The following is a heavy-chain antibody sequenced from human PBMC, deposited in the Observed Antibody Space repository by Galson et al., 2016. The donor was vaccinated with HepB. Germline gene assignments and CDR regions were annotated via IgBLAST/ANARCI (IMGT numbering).Heavy chain of an antibody. J-gene: IGHJ4*02. V-gene: IGHV4-39*07. D-gene: IGHD4-17*01. CDR3: ARFYGVLGYFDY. CDR2: FYYSGTTSGTT. Sequence: SETLSLTCTVSGAPISSSSKYWGWIRQSPGKGLEWIGSFYYSGTTSGTTYYSPSPKSRLIISVDTSKNQLSLKLSSVTAADTAVYYCARFYGVLGYFDYWGQGTLVTVSA. CDR1: GAPISSSSKY.